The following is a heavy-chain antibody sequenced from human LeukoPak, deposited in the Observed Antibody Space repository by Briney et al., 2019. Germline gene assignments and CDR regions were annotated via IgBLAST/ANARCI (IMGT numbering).Heavy chain of an antibody. J-gene: IGHJ5*02. D-gene: IGHD2-15*01. CDR3: ARVAVVVAATNWFDP. Sequence: KSSETPSLTCTVSGGSVSSNYWSWIRQPPGKGLQWIGHIYYTGSTNYNPSLKSRVTISLDTSKNQLSLKLSSVTAADTAVYYCARVAVVVAATNWFDPWGQGTLVTVSS. CDR1: GGSVSSNY. V-gene: IGHV4-59*02. CDR2: IYYTGST.